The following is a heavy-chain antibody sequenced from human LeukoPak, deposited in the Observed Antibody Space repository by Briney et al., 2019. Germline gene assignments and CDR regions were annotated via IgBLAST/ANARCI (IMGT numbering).Heavy chain of an antibody. CDR3: ARFPRGYGAAY. CDR1: GGSFSGYY. Sequence: SETLSLTCAVYGGSFSGYYWSWIRQPPGKGLEWIGEINHSGSTNYNPSLKSRVTISVDTSKNQFSLKLSSVTAADTAVYYCARFPRGYGAAYWGQGTLVTVSS. V-gene: IGHV4-34*01. J-gene: IGHJ4*02. D-gene: IGHD4-17*01. CDR2: INHSGST.